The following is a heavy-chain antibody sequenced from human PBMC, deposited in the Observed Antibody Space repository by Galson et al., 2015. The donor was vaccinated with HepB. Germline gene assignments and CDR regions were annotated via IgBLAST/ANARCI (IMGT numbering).Heavy chain of an antibody. Sequence: SVKVSCKASGYTFTSYYMHWVRQAPGQGLEWMGIINPSGGSTSYAQKFQGRVTMTRDTSTSTVYMELSSLRSEDTAVYYCARAVAGTSYYYGMDVWGQGTTVTVSS. CDR1: GYTFTSYY. J-gene: IGHJ6*02. CDR3: ARAVAGTSYYYGMDV. CDR2: INPSGGST. D-gene: IGHD6-19*01. V-gene: IGHV1-46*01.